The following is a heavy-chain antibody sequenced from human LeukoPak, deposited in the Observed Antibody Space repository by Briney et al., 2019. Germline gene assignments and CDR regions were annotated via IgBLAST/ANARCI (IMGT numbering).Heavy chain of an antibody. V-gene: IGHV4-4*09. D-gene: IGHD5-12*01. J-gene: IGHJ4*02. Sequence: PSETLSLTCTVSGGSISSYYWSWIRQPPGKGLEWIGYIYTSGGTNYNPSLKSRVTISVDTSKNQFSLKLSSVTAADTAVYYCARSLGYDDREYYFDYWGQGTLVTVSS. CDR1: GGSISSYY. CDR3: ARSLGYDDREYYFDY. CDR2: IYTSGGT.